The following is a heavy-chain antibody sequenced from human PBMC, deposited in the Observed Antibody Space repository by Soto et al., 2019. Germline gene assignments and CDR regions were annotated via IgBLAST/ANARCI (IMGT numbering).Heavy chain of an antibody. CDR2: ISGYNGNT. V-gene: IGHV1-18*01. J-gene: IGHJ4*02. CDR1: GYTFTSYG. D-gene: IGHD3-3*01. CDR3: ARGYEFWSGYPSLDY. Sequence: GASVKVSCXASGYTFTSYGISWVRQAHGQGLEWMGWISGYNGNTKYAQKVQGRVTMTTDTSTSTAYMEVRSLRSDDTAVYYCARGYEFWSGYPSLDYWGQGTLVTVSS.